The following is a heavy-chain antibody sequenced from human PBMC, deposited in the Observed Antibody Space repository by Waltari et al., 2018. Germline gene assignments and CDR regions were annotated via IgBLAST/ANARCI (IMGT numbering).Heavy chain of an antibody. CDR3: QRGDY. CDR2: INQDGSGE. J-gene: IGHJ4*02. V-gene: IGHV3-7*04. CDR1: GFTFSNFW. Sequence: EVQLVESGGGWVQPGGSLGSPCAALGFTFSNFWMSWARQAPGKGLEWVANINQDGSGEYYVDSVKGRFTISRDNARNSLYLQMNSLRAEDTAVYYCQRGDYWGQGTLVTVSS.